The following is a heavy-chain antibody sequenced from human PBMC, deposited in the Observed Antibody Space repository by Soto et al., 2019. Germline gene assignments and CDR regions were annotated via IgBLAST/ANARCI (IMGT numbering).Heavy chain of an antibody. V-gene: IGHV1-69*13. Sequence: SVKVSCKASGGTFSSYAISWVRQAPGQGLEWMGGIIPIFGTANYAQKFQGRVTITADESTSTAYMELSSLRSEDTAVYYCARDPSKYYYGSGSYYYYYCYGMDVWGQGTTVTVSS. CDR3: ARDPSKYYYGSGSYYYYYCYGMDV. J-gene: IGHJ6*02. CDR1: GGTFSSYA. CDR2: IIPIFGTA. D-gene: IGHD3-10*01.